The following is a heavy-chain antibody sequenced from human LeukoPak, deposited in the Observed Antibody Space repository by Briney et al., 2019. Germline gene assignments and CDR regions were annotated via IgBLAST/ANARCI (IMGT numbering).Heavy chain of an antibody. CDR2: INPNSGGT. V-gene: IGHV1-2*02. CDR3: ARMGAMGYDAFDI. J-gene: IGHJ3*02. CDR1: GYTFTSYG. D-gene: IGHD1-26*01. Sequence: ASVKVSCKASGYTFTSYGISWVRQAPGQGLEWMGWINPNSGGTNYAQKFQGRVTMTRDTSISTAYMELSRLRSDDTAVYYCARMGAMGYDAFDIWGQGTMVTVSS.